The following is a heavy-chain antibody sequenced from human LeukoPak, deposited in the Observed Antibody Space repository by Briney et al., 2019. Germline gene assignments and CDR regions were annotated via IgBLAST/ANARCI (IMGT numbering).Heavy chain of an antibody. CDR1: GFTFSSYA. CDR2: ISYDGSNK. V-gene: IGHV3-30*04. Sequence: GGSLRLSCAASGFTFSSYAMHWVRQAPGKGLEWVAVISYDGSNKYYADSMMGRFTISRDNAKNSLYLQMNSLRAEDTAVYYCAKDVGSSGWNYWGQGTLVTVSS. J-gene: IGHJ4*02. D-gene: IGHD6-19*01. CDR3: AKDVGSSGWNY.